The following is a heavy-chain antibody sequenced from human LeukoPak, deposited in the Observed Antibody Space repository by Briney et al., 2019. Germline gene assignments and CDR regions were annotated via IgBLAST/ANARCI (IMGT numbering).Heavy chain of an antibody. CDR1: GGTFSSYA. CDR2: IIPIFGTA. D-gene: IGHD5-18*01. V-gene: IGHV1-69*13. Sequence: ASVKVSCKASGGTFSSYAISWVRQAPGQGLEWMGGIIPIFGTANYAQEFQGRVTITADESTSTAYMELSSLRSEDTAVYYCARDTVDTAMVGGDWFDPWGQGTLVTVSS. J-gene: IGHJ5*02. CDR3: ARDTVDTAMVGGDWFDP.